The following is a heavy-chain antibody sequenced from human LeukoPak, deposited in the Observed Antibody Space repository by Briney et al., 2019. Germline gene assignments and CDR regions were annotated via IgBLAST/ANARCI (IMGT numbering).Heavy chain of an antibody. V-gene: IGHV1-2*02. CDR2: ISPNSGGT. J-gene: IGHJ4*02. CDR1: GYTFTGYY. Sequence: ASVKVSCKASGYTFTGYYMHWVRQAPGQGLECMGWISPNSGGTNYAQKFQGRVTMTRDTSISTAYMELSRLRSDDTAVYYCARDINDIVVVVAATSSPDYWGQGTLVTVSS. D-gene: IGHD2-15*01. CDR3: ARDINDIVVVVAATSSPDY.